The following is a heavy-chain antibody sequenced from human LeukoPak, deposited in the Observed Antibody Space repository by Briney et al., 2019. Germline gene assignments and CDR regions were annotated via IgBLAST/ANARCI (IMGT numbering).Heavy chain of an antibody. CDR3: ARDPHFRYSSSWYPSAFGAFDI. Sequence: PSETLSLTCTVSGGSISSSSYYWGWIRQPPGKGLEWIGSIYYSGSTCYNPSLKSRVTISVDTSKNQFSLKLSSVTAADTAVYYCARDPHFRYSSSWYPSAFGAFDIWGQGTMVTVSS. J-gene: IGHJ3*02. CDR2: IYYSGST. V-gene: IGHV4-39*07. CDR1: GGSISSSSYY. D-gene: IGHD6-13*01.